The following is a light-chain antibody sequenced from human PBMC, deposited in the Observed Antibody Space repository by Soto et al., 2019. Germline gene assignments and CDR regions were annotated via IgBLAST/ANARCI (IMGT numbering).Light chain of an antibody. CDR2: DVT. V-gene: IGLV2-14*03. CDR3: NSYTSSSTLV. Sequence: QSALTQPASVSRSPGQSITISCTGTNSDVGGYNYVSWYQQHPGKAPKLMIYDVTNRPSGVSNRFSGSKSGNTASLTISGLQAEDEADYYCNSYTSSSTLVFGGGTKLTVL. CDR1: NSDVGGYNY. J-gene: IGLJ3*02.